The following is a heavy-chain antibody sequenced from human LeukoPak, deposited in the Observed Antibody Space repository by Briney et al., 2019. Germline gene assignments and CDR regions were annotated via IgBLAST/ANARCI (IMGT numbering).Heavy chain of an antibody. J-gene: IGHJ4*02. CDR2: ISGSGDKI. CDR1: GFTFSNSA. V-gene: IGHV3-23*01. CDR3: AKDWSCDY. D-gene: IGHD1-26*01. Sequence: GGSLRLSCAASGFTFSNSAMTWVRQAPGKGLEWVSAISGSGDKIHYADSVRGRFTISRDNSKNTLYLQMNSLRVEDTAIYYCAKDWSCDYWGQGTLITVSS.